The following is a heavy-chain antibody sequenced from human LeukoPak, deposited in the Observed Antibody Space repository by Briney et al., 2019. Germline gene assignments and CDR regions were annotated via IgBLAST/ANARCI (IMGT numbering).Heavy chain of an antibody. J-gene: IGHJ4*02. D-gene: IGHD3-22*01. Sequence: SETLSLTCTVSGGSISSGGYYWSWLRQHPGKGLEWIGYIYYSGSTYYNPSLKSRVTISVDTSKNQFSLKLSSVTAADTAVYYCASLYYYDSSGYYHYPYFDYWGQGTLVTVSS. V-gene: IGHV4-31*03. CDR2: IYYSGST. CDR1: GGSISSGGYY. CDR3: ASLYYYDSSGYYHYPYFDY.